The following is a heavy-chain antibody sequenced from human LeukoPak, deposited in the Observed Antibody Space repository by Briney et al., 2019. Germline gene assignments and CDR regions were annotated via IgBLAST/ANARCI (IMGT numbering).Heavy chain of an antibody. D-gene: IGHD4-17*01. J-gene: IGHJ4*02. CDR3: ARNPYYGDYV. CDR1: GFTFSSYT. Sequence: GGSLRLSCAASGFTFSSYTMHWVRQAPGTGLEWVAVISYDGNNKYYADSVKGRFTISRDNSKNTLYLQMNSLRGEDTAVYYCARNPYYGDYVWGQGNRVTVSS. V-gene: IGHV3-30*01. CDR2: ISYDGNNK.